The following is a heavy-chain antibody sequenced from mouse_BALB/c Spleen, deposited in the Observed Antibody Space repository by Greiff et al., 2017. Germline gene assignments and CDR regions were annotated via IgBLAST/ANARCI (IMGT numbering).Heavy chain of an antibody. J-gene: IGHJ3*01. CDR3: ARSPYGNYNWFAY. CDR1: GDSITSGY. CDR2: ISYSGST. Sequence: EVQLQESGPSLVKPSQTLSLTCSVTGDSITSGYWNWIRTFPGNKLEYMGYISYSGSTYYNPSLKSRISITRDTSKNQYYLQLNSVTTEDTATYYCARSPYGNYNWFAYRGQGTLVTVSA. V-gene: IGHV3-8*02. D-gene: IGHD2-1*01.